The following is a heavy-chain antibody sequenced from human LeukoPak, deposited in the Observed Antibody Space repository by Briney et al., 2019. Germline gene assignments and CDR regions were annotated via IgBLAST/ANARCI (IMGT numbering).Heavy chain of an antibody. CDR2: IYPGDSDT. J-gene: IGHJ5*02. CDR1: GYSFTSYW. CDR3: ARTTYYDFWSGYFEPTEFDP. D-gene: IGHD3-3*01. Sequence: GESLKISCKGSGYSFTSYWIGWVRQMPGKGLEWMGIIYPGDSDTRYNPSFQGQVTISADKSISTAYLQWSSLKASDTAVYYCARTTYYDFWSGYFEPTEFDPWGQGTLVTVSS. V-gene: IGHV5-51*01.